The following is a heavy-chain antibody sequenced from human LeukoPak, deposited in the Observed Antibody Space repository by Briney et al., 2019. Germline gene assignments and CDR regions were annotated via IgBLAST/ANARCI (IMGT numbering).Heavy chain of an antibody. V-gene: IGHV3-74*01. D-gene: IGHD2-2*01. CDR3: ARGNQQLPRSTPDY. CDR2: IKTDGSTT. CDR1: GFTFSSSW. J-gene: IGHJ4*02. Sequence: PGGSLRLSCAVSGFTFSSSWMHWVRQAPGKGLVWVSHIKTDGSTTAYAVSVKGRFTISRDNAKNTLYLQMNSLRAEDTGVYYCARGNQQLPRSTPDYWGQGTLVTVSS.